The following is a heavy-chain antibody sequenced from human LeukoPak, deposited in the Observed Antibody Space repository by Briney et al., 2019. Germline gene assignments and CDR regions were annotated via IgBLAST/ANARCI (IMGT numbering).Heavy chain of an antibody. CDR2: INPSGGDT. CDR1: GYTFTSYY. V-gene: IGHV1-46*01. D-gene: IGHD5-18*01. J-gene: IGHJ6*02. Sequence: ASVKVSCKASGYTFTSYYMHWVRQAPGQGLEWMGMINPSGGDTSYAQKFQGRVTMTRDTSTSTVYMELSSLRSEDTAVYYCARDPGYSYGTTAHYGMDDWGQGTTVTVSS. CDR3: ARDPGYSYGTTAHYGMDD.